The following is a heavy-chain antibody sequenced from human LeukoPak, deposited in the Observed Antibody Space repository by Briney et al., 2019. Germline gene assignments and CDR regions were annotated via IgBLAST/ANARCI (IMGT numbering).Heavy chain of an antibody. CDR1: GFTFSTFA. CDR2: ISGSGDTT. CDR3: AKDFLGTVPDVFDI. Sequence: GGSLRLSCTASGFTFSTFAMGWVRQAPGKGLQWVSGISGSGDTTYYADSVKSRFAISRDNSENTLYLQMNRLRDEDTAVYHCAKDFLGTVPDVFDIWGQGTMVTVSS. J-gene: IGHJ3*02. D-gene: IGHD7-27*01. V-gene: IGHV3-23*01.